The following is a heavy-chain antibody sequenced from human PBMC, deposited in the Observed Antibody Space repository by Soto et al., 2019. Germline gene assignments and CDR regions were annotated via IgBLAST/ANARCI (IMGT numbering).Heavy chain of an antibody. CDR1: GYTFNDYE. V-gene: IGHV1-8*02. Sequence: ASVKVSCKTSGYTFNDYEINWVRRAPGQGLEWIGWMNPNSGETGYAQRFQGRVTMTTSSSLSTAYLELSSLTSDDTAVYYCARIAVPARPRWYNWFDPWGQGTLVTVSS. CDR2: MNPNSGET. D-gene: IGHD2-21*01. CDR3: ARIAVPARPRWYNWFDP. J-gene: IGHJ5*02.